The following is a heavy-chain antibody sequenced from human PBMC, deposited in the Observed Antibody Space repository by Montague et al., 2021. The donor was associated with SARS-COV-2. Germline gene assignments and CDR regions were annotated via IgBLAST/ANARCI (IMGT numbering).Heavy chain of an antibody. Sequence: SETLSLTCSVSGGSITDRTYYWGCIRQSPGKGLEWIGAINYSGTTYYNPSLKSRVTISLDTAKNQFSLKMTSVTAADTAVYYCVRHWGIAAAGNWGQGTLVTVSS. J-gene: IGHJ4*02. CDR1: GGSITDRTYY. V-gene: IGHV4-39*01. CDR3: VRHWGIAAAGN. D-gene: IGHD6-13*01. CDR2: INYSGTT.